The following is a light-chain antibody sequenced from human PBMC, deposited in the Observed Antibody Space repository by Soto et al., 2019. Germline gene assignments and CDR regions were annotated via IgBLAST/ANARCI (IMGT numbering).Light chain of an antibody. Sequence: AIQMTQSPSSLSASVGDRVTITCRASQDIRNDLGWYQQKPGKTPKLLIFDASSLQSGVPSRFSGSGSGTDFTLTISSLQPEEFATYYCLQDFNYPWTFGQGTKVEIE. CDR1: QDIRND. J-gene: IGKJ1*01. V-gene: IGKV1-6*01. CDR2: DAS. CDR3: LQDFNYPWT.